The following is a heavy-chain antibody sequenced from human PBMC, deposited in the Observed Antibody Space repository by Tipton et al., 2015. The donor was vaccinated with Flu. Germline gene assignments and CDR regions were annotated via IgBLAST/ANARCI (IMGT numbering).Heavy chain of an antibody. J-gene: IGHJ5*02. CDR1: GGSISSYY. Sequence: TLSLTCSVSGGSISSYYWSWIRQSPGKGLEWIGYISYSGSTNYNPSLKSRVTISVDTSKNQFSLKLSSVTAADTAVYYCARVSRGGFDPWGQGALVTVSS. CDR3: ARVSRGGFDP. CDR2: ISYSGST. V-gene: IGHV4-59*01.